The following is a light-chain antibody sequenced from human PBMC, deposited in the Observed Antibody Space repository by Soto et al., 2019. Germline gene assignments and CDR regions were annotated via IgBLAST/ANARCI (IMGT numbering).Light chain of an antibody. Sequence: QPVLTQSPSASASLGASVNLTCTLSSGHSNYAIAWHQQQPEKGPRYLMKVNSDGSHFKGDGIPDRFSGSSSGAERCLTISSLQSEDEADYYCQTWGTGSVVFGGGTKVTV. CDR3: QTWGTGSVV. J-gene: IGLJ2*01. CDR1: SGHSNYA. V-gene: IGLV4-69*01. CDR2: VNSDGSH.